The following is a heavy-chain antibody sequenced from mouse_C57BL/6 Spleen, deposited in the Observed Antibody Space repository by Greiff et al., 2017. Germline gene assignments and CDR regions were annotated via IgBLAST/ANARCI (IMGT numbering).Heavy chain of an antibody. CDR3: ARGSGVY. V-gene: IGHV5-4*01. J-gene: IGHJ3*01. CDR1: GFTFSSYA. D-gene: IGHD3-1*01. CDR2: ISDGGSYT. Sequence: EVHLVESGGGLVKPGGSLKLSCAASGFTFSSYAMSWVRQTPEKRLEWVATISDGGSYTYYPDNVKGRFTITRDNANNNLYLQMSHLKSEDTAMYYCARGSGVYWGQGTLVTVSA.